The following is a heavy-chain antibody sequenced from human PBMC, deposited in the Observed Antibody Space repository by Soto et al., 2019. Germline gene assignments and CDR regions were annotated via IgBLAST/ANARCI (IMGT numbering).Heavy chain of an antibody. J-gene: IGHJ4*02. CDR1: GFTFSSYA. Sequence: GGSLRLSCAASGFTFSSYAMHWVRQAPGKGLEWVAVISYDGSNKYYADSVKGRLTISRDNSKNTLYLQMNSLRAEDTAVYYCARGSDIVLMVYAISGDPLFDYWGQGTLVTVSS. CDR2: ISYDGSNK. V-gene: IGHV3-30-3*01. D-gene: IGHD2-8*01. CDR3: ARGSDIVLMVYAISGDPLFDY.